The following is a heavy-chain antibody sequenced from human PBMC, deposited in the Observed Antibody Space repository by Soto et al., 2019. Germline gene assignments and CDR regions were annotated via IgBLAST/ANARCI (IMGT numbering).Heavy chain of an antibody. CDR2: ISYDGSNK. CDR1: GFTFRSYG. J-gene: IGHJ3*02. V-gene: IGHV3-30*18. D-gene: IGHD1-26*01. Sequence: GGSLRLSCAASGFTFRSYGMHWVRQAPGKGLEWVAVISYDGSNKYYADSVKGRFTISRDNSKNTLYLQMNSLRAEDTAVYYCAKGGVGSTSNAFDIWGQGTMVTVS. CDR3: AKGGVGSTSNAFDI.